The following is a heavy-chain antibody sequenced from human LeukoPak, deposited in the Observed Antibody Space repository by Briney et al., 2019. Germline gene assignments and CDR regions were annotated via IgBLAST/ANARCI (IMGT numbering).Heavy chain of an antibody. CDR3: ARVLGRRGYYFDY. Sequence: SETLSLTCTVSGGSISSGGYYWSWIRQHPGKGLEWIGYIYYSGSTYYNPSLKSRVTISVDTSKNQFSLKLSSVTAADTAVYYCARVLGRRGYYFDYWGQGTLVTVSS. CDR2: IYYSGST. CDR1: GGSISSGGYY. V-gene: IGHV4-31*03. D-gene: IGHD1-1*01. J-gene: IGHJ4*02.